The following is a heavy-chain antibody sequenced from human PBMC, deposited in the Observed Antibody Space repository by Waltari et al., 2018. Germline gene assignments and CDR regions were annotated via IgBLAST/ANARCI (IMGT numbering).Heavy chain of an antibody. CDR1: GGTFSSYA. D-gene: IGHD3-22*01. J-gene: IGHJ3*02. V-gene: IGHV1-69*01. CDR3: ASQSSSSGYYSVWGNAFDI. Sequence: QVQLVQSGAEVKKPGSSVKVSCKASGGTFSSYAISWVRPAPGQGLEWMGGIIPIFGTANYAQKFQGRVTITADESTSTAYMELSSLRSEDTAVYYCASQSSSSGYYSVWGNAFDIWGQGTMVTVSS. CDR2: IIPIFGTA.